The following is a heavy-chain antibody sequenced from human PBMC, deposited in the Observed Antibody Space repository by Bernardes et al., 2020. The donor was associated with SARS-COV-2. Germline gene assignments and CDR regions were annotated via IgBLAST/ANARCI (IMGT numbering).Heavy chain of an antibody. D-gene: IGHD3-3*01. J-gene: IGHJ4*02. Sequence: GWSLSLSCAASGFTFSDYYMSWIRQAPGKGLEWVSYISSSGSTIYYADSVKGRFTISRDNAKNSLYLQMNSLRAEDTAVYYCARDSTIFGGTQTTFFDYWGQGTLVTVSS. V-gene: IGHV3-11*01. CDR3: ARDSTIFGGTQTTFFDY. CDR2: ISSSGSTI. CDR1: GFTFSDYY.